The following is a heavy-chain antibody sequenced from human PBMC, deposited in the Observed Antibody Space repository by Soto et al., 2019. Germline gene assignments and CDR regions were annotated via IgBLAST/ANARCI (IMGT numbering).Heavy chain of an antibody. J-gene: IGHJ4*02. CDR1: GYTFTIYW. CDR2: IYPSDSDT. D-gene: IGHD4-17*01. V-gene: IGHV5-51*01. Sequence: SGESLKISCQVSGYTFTIYWIGWVRQMPGKGLEWMGIIYPSDSDTRYSPSFQGQVTISADQSINTAYLQWDGLKASDTAIYYCARPANTVADHFDLWGQGTPVTVSS. CDR3: ARPANTVADHFDL.